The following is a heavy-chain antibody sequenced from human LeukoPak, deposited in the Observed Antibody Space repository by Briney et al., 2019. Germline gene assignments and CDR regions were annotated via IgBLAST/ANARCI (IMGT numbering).Heavy chain of an antibody. CDR3: AGKTGPIRKRKTAAAEPYYYYYMDV. CDR1: GFTFSDYS. V-gene: IGHV4-59*08. J-gene: IGHJ6*03. Sequence: PGGSLRLSCAASGFTFSDYSMNWVRQAPGKGLEWIGYIYYSGSTNYNPSLKSRVTISVDTSKNQFSLKLSSVTAAETAVYYCAGKTGPIRKRKTAAAEPYYYYYMDVWGKGTTVTVSS. D-gene: IGHD6-13*01. CDR2: IYYSGST.